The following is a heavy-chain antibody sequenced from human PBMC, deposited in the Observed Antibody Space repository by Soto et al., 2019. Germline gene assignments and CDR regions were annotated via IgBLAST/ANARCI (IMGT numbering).Heavy chain of an antibody. CDR2: IGGNGFT. CDR3: AKGSNTSHLYYFDY. CDR1: GFSFSSYA. D-gene: IGHD3-10*01. V-gene: IGHV3-23*01. Sequence: PVGSLRLSCAASGFSFSSYAMSWVRQAPGKELEWVSVIGGNGFTHYADSVKGRFTISRDNSKNTLSLEMNNLRAEDTAVYYCAKGSNTSHLYYFDYWGQGTLVTVSS. J-gene: IGHJ4*02.